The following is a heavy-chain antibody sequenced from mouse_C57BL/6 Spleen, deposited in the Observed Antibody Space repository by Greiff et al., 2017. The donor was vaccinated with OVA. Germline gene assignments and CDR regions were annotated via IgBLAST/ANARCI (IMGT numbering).Heavy chain of an antibody. J-gene: IGHJ4*01. CDR3: TKPYAMDY. CDR2: IDPENGDT. Sequence: EVHLVESGAELVRPGASVKLSCTASGFNIKDDYMHWVKQRPEQGLEWIGWIDPENGDTEYASKFQGKATITADTSSNTAYLQLSSLTSEDTAVYYCTKPYAMDYWGQGTSVTVSS. D-gene: IGHD6-1*01. CDR1: GFNIKDDY. V-gene: IGHV14-4*01.